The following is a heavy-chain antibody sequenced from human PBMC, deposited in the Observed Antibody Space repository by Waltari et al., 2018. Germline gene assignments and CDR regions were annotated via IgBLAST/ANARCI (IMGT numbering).Heavy chain of an antibody. D-gene: IGHD3-16*01. V-gene: IGHV4-30-4*08. CDR1: GASLSGVDYY. Sequence: QVQLQESGPGLVRPSQTLSLTRTVSGASLSGVDYYWAWIRQPPGKGLEWFGYISYSGTTYYYPSLLSRVTILADTPKNQCFLNLPSVSATDAAVYYCARERGSSSWYSDSWGQGTLVTVSS. J-gene: IGHJ4*02. CDR2: ISYSGTT. CDR3: ARERGSSSWYSDS.